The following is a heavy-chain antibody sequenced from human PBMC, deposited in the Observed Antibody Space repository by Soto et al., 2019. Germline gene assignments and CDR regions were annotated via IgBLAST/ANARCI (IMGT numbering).Heavy chain of an antibody. CDR2: IYYSGST. Sequence: HSESLYLTGTLAGGSIIGGGYYLSWIRQHPGKGLEWIGCIYYSGSTYYNPSLKSRVTISVDTSKNQFSLKLSSVTAADTAVYYCARLRYFDWCLDYWGQGTLVTVSS. CDR1: GGSIIGGGYY. D-gene: IGHD3-9*01. V-gene: IGHV4-39*01. CDR3: ARLRYFDWCLDY. J-gene: IGHJ4*02.